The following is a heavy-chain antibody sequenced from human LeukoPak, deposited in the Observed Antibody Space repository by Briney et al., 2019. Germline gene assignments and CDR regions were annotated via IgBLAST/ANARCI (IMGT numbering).Heavy chain of an antibody. J-gene: IGHJ5*02. V-gene: IGHV3-23*01. CDR1: GLTFSSYA. CDR3: AKDPYSSSWYNWFDP. D-gene: IGHD6-13*01. CDR2: ISGSGGST. Sequence: GGSLRLSCAASGLTFSSYAMSWVRQAPGKGLEWVSAISGSGGSTYYADSVKGRFTISRDNSKNTLYLQMNSLRAEDTAVYYCAKDPYSSSWYNWFDPWGQGTLVTVSS.